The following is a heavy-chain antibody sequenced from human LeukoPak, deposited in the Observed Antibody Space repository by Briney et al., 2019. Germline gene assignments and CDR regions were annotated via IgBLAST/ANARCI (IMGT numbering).Heavy chain of an antibody. CDR2: INHSGST. V-gene: IGHV4-34*01. J-gene: IGHJ4*02. CDR3: ARVRAPYYYDSRDY. CDR1: GGSFSGYY. D-gene: IGHD3-22*01. Sequence: SETLSLTCAVYGGSFSGYYWSWIRQPPGKGLEWIGEINHSGSTNYNPSLKSRVTVSVDTSKNLFSLKLSSVTAADTAVYYCARVRAPYYYDSRDYWGQGTLVTVSS.